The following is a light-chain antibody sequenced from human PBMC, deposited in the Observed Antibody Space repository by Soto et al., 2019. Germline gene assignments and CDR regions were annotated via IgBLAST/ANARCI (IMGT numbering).Light chain of an antibody. Sequence: DIQLTQSPSTLSASVGDRVTLTCRAAQSLNSRLAWYQHRPGKAPRLLIYDASTLESGVPSRFSGSGSGTEFTLTINNLQPDDLATYYCQQYYSFPYTFGQGTKLEIK. V-gene: IGKV1-5*01. CDR1: QSLNSR. J-gene: IGKJ2*01. CDR3: QQYYSFPYT. CDR2: DAS.